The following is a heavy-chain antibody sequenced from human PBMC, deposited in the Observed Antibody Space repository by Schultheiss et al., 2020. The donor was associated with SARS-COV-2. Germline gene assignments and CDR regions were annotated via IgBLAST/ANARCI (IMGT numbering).Heavy chain of an antibody. CDR2: ISAYNGNT. Sequence: ASVKVSCKASGYTFTSYGISWVRQAPGQGLEWMGWISAYNGNTNYAQKLQGRVTMTTDTSTSTAYMELRSLRSDDTAVYYCATVSSGLRGRGEYFQHWGQGTLVTVSS. D-gene: IGHD3-10*01. J-gene: IGHJ1*01. CDR1: GYTFTSYG. CDR3: ATVSSGLRGRGEYFQH. V-gene: IGHV1-18*01.